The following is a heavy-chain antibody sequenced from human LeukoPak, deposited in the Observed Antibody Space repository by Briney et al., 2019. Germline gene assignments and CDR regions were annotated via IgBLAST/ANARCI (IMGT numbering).Heavy chain of an antibody. D-gene: IGHD6-19*01. CDR3: ARGYSSGWYDHYYYYYMDV. J-gene: IGHJ6*03. V-gene: IGHV3-30*04. CDR2: ISYDGSNK. CDR1: GFTFSSYA. Sequence: GGSLRLSCAASGFTFSSYAMHWVRQAPGKGLEWVAVISYDGSNKYYADSVKGRFTISRDNSKNTLYLQMNSLRAEDTAVYYCARGYSSGWYDHYYYYYMDVWGKGTTVTVSS.